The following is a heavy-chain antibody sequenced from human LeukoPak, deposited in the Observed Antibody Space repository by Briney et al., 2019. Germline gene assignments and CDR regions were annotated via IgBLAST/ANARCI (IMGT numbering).Heavy chain of an antibody. CDR1: GGSFSGYD. Sequence: SETLSLTCGVNGGSFSGYDWSWVRQPPGKGLEWIGEINDGGDTNYNPSLKSRVTVSVDTSKNQFSLTVTSVTAADTAVYYCARGLGWKVATMGLFFMDVWGEGTTVTVSS. J-gene: IGHJ6*03. CDR3: ARGLGWKVATMGLFFMDV. CDR2: INDGGDT. D-gene: IGHD5-24*01. V-gene: IGHV4-34*01.